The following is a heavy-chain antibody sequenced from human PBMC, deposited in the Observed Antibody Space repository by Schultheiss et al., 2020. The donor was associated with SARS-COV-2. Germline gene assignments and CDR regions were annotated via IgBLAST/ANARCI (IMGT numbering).Heavy chain of an antibody. Sequence: SETLSLTCAVYGGSFSGYYWSWIRQPPGKGLEWIGYIYSSGSTIYNPSLKSRVTISVDTSRNHFSLKLSSATAADTAVYYCARQRGGDYYYYYYMDVWGKGTTVTVSS. D-gene: IGHD3-10*01. CDR3: ARQRGGDYYYYYYMDV. CDR1: GGSFSGYY. J-gene: IGHJ6*03. CDR2: IYSSGST. V-gene: IGHV4-59*08.